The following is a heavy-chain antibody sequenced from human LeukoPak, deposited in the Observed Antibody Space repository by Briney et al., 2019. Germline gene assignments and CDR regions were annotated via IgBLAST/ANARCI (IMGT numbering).Heavy chain of an antibody. V-gene: IGHV4-61*02. Sequence: SETLSLTCTVSGGSISSGSYYWSWIRQPAGKGLEWIGRIYTSGSTNYNPSLKSRVTISVDTSKNQFSLKLSSVTAADTAVYYCARLSYCSSTSCYSIWFDPWGQGTLVTVSS. CDR2: IYTSGST. CDR1: GGSISSGSYY. J-gene: IGHJ5*02. D-gene: IGHD2-2*01. CDR3: ARLSYCSSTSCYSIWFDP.